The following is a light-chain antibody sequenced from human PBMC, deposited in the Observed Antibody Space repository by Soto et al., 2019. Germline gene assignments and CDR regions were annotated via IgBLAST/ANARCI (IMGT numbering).Light chain of an antibody. J-gene: IGKJ1*01. V-gene: IGKV1-16*01. CDR3: QQYTSFPWT. Sequence: DIQMTQSPSSLAASVGDRVTITCRASQDIANYVAWFQQKPGKAPKSLIYVASSLQSGVPTRFSGSGSGAELTLTISGLQPDDYATYFCQQYTSFPWTFGQGTKVEIK. CDR2: VAS. CDR1: QDIANY.